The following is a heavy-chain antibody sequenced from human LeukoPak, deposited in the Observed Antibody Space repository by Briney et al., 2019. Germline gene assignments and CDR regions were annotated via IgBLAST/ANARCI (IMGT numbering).Heavy chain of an antibody. CDR2: IIPILGIA. Sequence: ASVKASCKASGGTFSSYAISWVRQAPGQGLEWMGRIIPILGIANYAQKFQGRVTITADKSTSTAYMELRSLRSDDTAVYYCARGYSYGPFDYWGQGTLVTVSS. CDR1: GGTFSSYA. V-gene: IGHV1-69*04. CDR3: ARGYSYGPFDY. D-gene: IGHD5-18*01. J-gene: IGHJ4*02.